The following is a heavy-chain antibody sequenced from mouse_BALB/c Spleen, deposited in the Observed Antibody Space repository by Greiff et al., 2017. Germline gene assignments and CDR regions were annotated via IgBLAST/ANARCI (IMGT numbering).Heavy chain of an antibody. CDR2: IDPENGNT. CDR3: AIVYYEAMDY. J-gene: IGHJ4*01. V-gene: IGHV14-1*02. Sequence: VQLQQSGAELVRPGALVKLSCKASGFNIKDYYMHWVKQRPEQGLEWIGWIDPENGNTIYDPKFQGKASITADTSSNTAYLQLSSLTSEDTAVYYCAIVYYEAMDYWGQGTSLTVSS. CDR1: GFNIKDYY. D-gene: IGHD1-1*01.